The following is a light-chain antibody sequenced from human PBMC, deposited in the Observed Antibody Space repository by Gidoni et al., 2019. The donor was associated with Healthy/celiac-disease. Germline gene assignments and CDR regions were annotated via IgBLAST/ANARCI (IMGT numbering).Light chain of an antibody. Sequence: QMTPPPPSLSASVGDRVTITCRASQSISSYLNWYQQKPGKAPKLLIYAASTWQSGVPSRFSGSGSGTDFTLTISSLQPEDFAAYYCQQSYSTPRTFGQGTKLEIK. V-gene: IGKV1-39*01. CDR2: AAS. CDR1: QSISSY. CDR3: QQSYSTPRT. J-gene: IGKJ2*02.